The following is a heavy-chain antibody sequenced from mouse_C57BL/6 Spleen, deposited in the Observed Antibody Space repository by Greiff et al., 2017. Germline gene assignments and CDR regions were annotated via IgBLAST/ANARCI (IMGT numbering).Heavy chain of an antibody. CDR3: ARGGYDVRYYAMDY. CDR1: GYTFTSYW. D-gene: IGHD2-14*01. J-gene: IGHJ4*01. CDR2: IDPSDSYT. Sequence: QVQLQQPGAELVMPGASVKLSCKASGYTFTSYWMHWVKQRPGQGLEWIGEIDPSDSYTNYNQKFKGKATLTVDKSSSTAYMQLSSLTSEDSAVXYCARGGYDVRYYAMDYWGQGTSVTVSS. V-gene: IGHV1-69*01.